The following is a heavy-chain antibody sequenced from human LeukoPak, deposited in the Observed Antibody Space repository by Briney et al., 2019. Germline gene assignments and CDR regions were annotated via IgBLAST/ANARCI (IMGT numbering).Heavy chain of an antibody. CDR1: GLTFSSYA. CDR3: ARFPRLQYYFDY. V-gene: IGHV3-23*01. Sequence: GGSLRLSCAASGLTFSSYAMSWVRQAPGKGLEWVSAISGSGGSTYYADSVKGRFTISRDNSKNTLYLQMNSLRAEDTAVYYCARFPRLQYYFDYWGQGTLVTVSS. D-gene: IGHD3-10*01. J-gene: IGHJ4*02. CDR2: ISGSGGST.